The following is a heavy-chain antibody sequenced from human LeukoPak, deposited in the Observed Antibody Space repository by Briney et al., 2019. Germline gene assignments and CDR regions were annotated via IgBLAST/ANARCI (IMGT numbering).Heavy chain of an antibody. CDR3: AREDFCGGDCGYYYGMDV. Sequence: PSETLSLTCTVAGGSISSSSYYWGWIRQPPGKGLEWVGSIYYSGSTYYNPSLKSRVTISVDTSKNQFSLKLRSVTAADTAVYYCAREDFCGGDCGYYYGMDVWGQGTTVTVSS. J-gene: IGHJ6*02. V-gene: IGHV4-39*07. CDR2: IYYSGST. D-gene: IGHD2-21*02. CDR1: GGSISSSSYY.